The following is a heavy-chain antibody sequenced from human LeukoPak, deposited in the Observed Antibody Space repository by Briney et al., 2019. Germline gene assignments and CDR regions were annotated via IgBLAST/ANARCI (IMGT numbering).Heavy chain of an antibody. CDR2: IYYSGST. J-gene: IGHJ4*02. CDR3: ARGSYVGPTSGYFDY. Sequence: PSETLSLTCTVSGGSISSGGYNWSWIRQHPGKGLECIGYIYYSGSTYYNPSLKSRVTISVDTSKNQLSLKLSSVTAADTAVYYCARGSYVGPTSGYFDYWGQGTLVTVSS. D-gene: IGHD1-26*01. CDR1: GGSISSGGYN. V-gene: IGHV4-31*03.